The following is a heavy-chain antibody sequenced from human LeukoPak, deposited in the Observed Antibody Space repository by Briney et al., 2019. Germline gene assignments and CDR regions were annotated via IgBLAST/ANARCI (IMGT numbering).Heavy chain of an antibody. CDR1: GGTFSSYA. CDR3: SGHGEMTHVEKYYYYGMDV. CDR2: IIPIFGTA. Sequence: GASVKVSCQASGGTFSSYAISWVRQAPGQGLEWMGGIIPIFGTANYAQKFQGRVTITADESTSTAYMELSSLRSEDTAVYYCSGHGEMTHVEKYYYYGMDVWGQGTTVTVSS. D-gene: IGHD5-24*01. V-gene: IGHV1-69*13. J-gene: IGHJ6*02.